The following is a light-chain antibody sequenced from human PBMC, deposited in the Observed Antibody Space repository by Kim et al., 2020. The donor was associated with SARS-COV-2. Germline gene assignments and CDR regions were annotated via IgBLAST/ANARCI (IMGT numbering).Light chain of an antibody. CDR3: SSYTSSSTFDVV. CDR1: SSDVGGYNY. V-gene: IGLV2-14*01. CDR2: DVS. J-gene: IGLJ2*01. Sequence: QSALTQPASVSGSPGQSITISCTGTSSDVGGYNYVSWYQQHPGKAPKLMIYDVSKRPSGVSNSFSGSKSGNTASLTISGLQAEDEADYYCSSYTSSSTFDVVFGGGTQLTVL.